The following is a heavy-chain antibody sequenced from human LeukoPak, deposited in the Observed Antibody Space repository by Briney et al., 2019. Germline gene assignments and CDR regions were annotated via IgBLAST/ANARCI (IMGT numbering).Heavy chain of an antibody. J-gene: IGHJ4*02. V-gene: IGHV5-51*01. D-gene: IGHD2-2*01. Sequence: GESLKISCKGFGYSFTSYWIAWVRQMPGKGLGLMGIIYPGDSDTGYSPSFQGQVTISGDKSISTVYLQWSSLKASDTAMYYCARVDLYCSSTSCYSFDYWGQGTLVTVSS. CDR3: ARVDLYCSSTSCYSFDY. CDR1: GYSFTSYW. CDR2: IYPGDSDT.